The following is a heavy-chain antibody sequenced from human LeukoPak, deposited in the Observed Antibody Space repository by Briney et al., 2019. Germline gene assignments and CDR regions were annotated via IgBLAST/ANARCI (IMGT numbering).Heavy chain of an antibody. Sequence: PGGSLRLSCAASGVTVSNYGMHWVRQAPGKGLEWVAVISYDGSNKYYADSVKGRFAISRDNSKNTLYLQMNSLRAEDTAVYYCAKADGYCTTTSCSHEEFDYWGQGTLVTVSS. CDR2: ISYDGSNK. J-gene: IGHJ4*02. D-gene: IGHD2-2*01. CDR1: GVTVSNYG. V-gene: IGHV3-30*18. CDR3: AKADGYCTTTSCSHEEFDY.